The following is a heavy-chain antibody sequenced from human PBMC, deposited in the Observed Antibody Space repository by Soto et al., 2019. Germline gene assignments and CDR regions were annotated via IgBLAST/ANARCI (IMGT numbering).Heavy chain of an antibody. Sequence: GESLKISCKGSGYSFTSYWIGWVRQMPGKGLEWMGIIYPGDSDTRYSPSFQGQVTISADKSISTAYLQWSSLKASDTAMYYCASLGGGCSCLFSCMDEGGQGAMLKVFS. J-gene: IGHJ4*01. CDR3: ASLGGGCSCLFSCMDE. V-gene: IGHV5-51*01. D-gene: IGHD2-15*01. CDR1: GYSFTSYW. CDR2: IYPGDSDT.